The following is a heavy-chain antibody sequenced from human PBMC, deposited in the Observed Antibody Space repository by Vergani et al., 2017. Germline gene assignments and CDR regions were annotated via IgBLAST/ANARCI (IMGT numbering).Heavy chain of an antibody. V-gene: IGHV1-2*02. D-gene: IGHD2/OR15-2a*01. CDR2: INPNSGGT. J-gene: IGHJ4*02. CDR3: ARDMGCSGTTCYLPLDY. Sequence: QVQLVQSGAEVKKPGASVKVSCKASGYTFTGYYMHWVRQAPGQGLEWMGWINPNSGGTNYAQKFQGRVTMTRDTSISTAYMELSRLRSDDTAVYYCARDMGCSGTTCYLPLDYWGQGTLVNVSS. CDR1: GYTFTGYY.